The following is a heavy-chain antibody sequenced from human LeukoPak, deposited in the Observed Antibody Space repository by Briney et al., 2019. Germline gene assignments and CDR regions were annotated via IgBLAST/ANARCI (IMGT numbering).Heavy chain of an antibody. D-gene: IGHD5-12*01. CDR1: VFTFSSYT. V-gene: IGHV3-64D*06. CDR3: ASPYSGYDYNFEH. J-gene: IGHJ4*02. CDR2: ISSSGGST. Sequence: GGSLRLSCSASVFTFSSYTRHWVRQAPGKGLEYVSSISSSGGSTYYSDSVKGSITISRDNSKNTLFLQMRSLRTADTAVYYCASPYSGYDYNFEHWGQGTLVTVSS.